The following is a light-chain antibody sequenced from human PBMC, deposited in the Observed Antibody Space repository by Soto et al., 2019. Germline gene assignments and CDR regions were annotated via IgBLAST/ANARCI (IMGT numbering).Light chain of an antibody. Sequence: QSVLTQPPSASGSPGQSVTIFCTGTSNDVGGYNYVSWYQQHPGKAPKLMIDEVTNRPSGVPDRFSGSKSGNTAFLTVSGLQAEEEADYYCSSFAGGYLVVFGGGTKLTVL. CDR2: EVT. CDR1: SNDVGGYNY. J-gene: IGLJ2*01. CDR3: SSFAGGYLVV. V-gene: IGLV2-8*01.